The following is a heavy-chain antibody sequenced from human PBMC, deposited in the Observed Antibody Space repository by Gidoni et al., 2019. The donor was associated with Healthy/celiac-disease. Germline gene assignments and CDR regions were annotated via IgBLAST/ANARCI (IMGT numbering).Heavy chain of an antibody. CDR3: ASARNGVRAQ. Sequence: QVQLQESGPGLVNPSQPLSLTFPVSGGSISIGSYFWSWIRQPAGKGLEGIGRIYTSGSPNYKPALKSRVTISVDTRKKQVSLKMSSETSEDRAVNYCASARNGVRAQGGQGTLVTVSA. CDR2: IYTSGSP. CDR1: GGSISIGSYF. D-gene: IGHD1-1*01. V-gene: IGHV4-61*02. J-gene: IGHJ4*02.